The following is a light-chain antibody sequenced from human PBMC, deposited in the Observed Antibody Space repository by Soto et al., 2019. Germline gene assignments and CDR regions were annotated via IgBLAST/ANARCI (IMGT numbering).Light chain of an antibody. CDR3: QQHKNCTPHT. CDR1: ESISSD. CDR2: CAS. Sequence: EIVLTQSPATLSLSPGDTATLSCRASESISSDYSCYHQKTGQAPTRLIYCASTRATGIPDRFSGSGSGTAFSITISSLQSADFSVLFCQQHKNCTPHTFGQGTKLEIK. V-gene: IGKV3-15*01. J-gene: IGKJ2*01.